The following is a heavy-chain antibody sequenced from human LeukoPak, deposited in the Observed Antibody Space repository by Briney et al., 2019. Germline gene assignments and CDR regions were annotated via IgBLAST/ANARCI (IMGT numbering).Heavy chain of an antibody. V-gene: IGHV3-7*01. Sequence: GGSLRLSCVASGFSFSSYWINWVRQAPGEGLEWVAHMKPDGTEKYYLDSVKGRFTISRDNAKNSLYLQMSSLRSEDTAVYYCARGSCSSTTCYKGIYYMDVWGRGTTVTVSS. J-gene: IGHJ6*03. CDR3: ARGSCSSTTCYKGIYYMDV. CDR2: MKPDGTEK. D-gene: IGHD2-2*02. CDR1: GFSFSSYW.